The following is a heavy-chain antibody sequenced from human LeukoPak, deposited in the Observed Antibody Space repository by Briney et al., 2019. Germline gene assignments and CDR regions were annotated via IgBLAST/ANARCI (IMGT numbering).Heavy chain of an antibody. J-gene: IGHJ3*02. CDR3: ARDISRTSCCYTPHHDAFDI. D-gene: IGHD2-2*01. V-gene: IGHV1-2*02. CDR1: GYTFTGYY. CDR2: INPNSGGT. Sequence: ASVKVSCKASGYTFTGYYMHWVRQAPGQGLEWMGWINPNSGGTNYAQKFQGRVTMTRDTSISTAYMELSRLRSDDTAVYYCARDISRTSCCYTPHHDAFDIWGQGTMVTVSS.